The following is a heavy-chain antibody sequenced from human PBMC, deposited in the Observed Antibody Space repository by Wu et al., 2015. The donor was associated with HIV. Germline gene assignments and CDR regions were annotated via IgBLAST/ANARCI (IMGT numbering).Heavy chain of an antibody. Sequence: QVQLVQSGAEVKKPGASVKVSCKTSGYTFTSHYIHWVRQAPGQGLEWMGWINCNSGDTVYTQKFQGRVTMTRDTSNNTVYMELSRLNSADTAVYYCGRVSPPDVWGKGDHGHRLF. J-gene: IGHJ6*04. CDR3: GRVSPPDV. CDR2: INCNSGDT. V-gene: IGHV1-2*02. CDR1: GYTFTSHY.